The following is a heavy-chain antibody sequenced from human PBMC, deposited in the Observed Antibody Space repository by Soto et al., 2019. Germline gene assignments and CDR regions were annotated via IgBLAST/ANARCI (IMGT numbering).Heavy chain of an antibody. CDR3: ARGYVAGPYYYYGMDV. CDR1: GYTFTGYY. Sequence: ASVKVSCKASGYTFTGYYMRWVRQAPGQGLEWMGWINPNSGGTNYAQKFQGWVTMTRDTSISTAYMELSRLRSDDTAVYYCARGYVAGPYYYYGMDVWGQGTTVTVSS. V-gene: IGHV1-2*04. J-gene: IGHJ6*01. D-gene: IGHD3-10*02. CDR2: INPNSGGT.